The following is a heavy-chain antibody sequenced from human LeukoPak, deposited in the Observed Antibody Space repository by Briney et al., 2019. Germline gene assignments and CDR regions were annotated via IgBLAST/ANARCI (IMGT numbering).Heavy chain of an antibody. D-gene: IGHD6-19*01. CDR3: ARDRSDRLAVAGTSAFDY. V-gene: IGHV3-21*01. J-gene: IGHJ4*02. Sequence: GGSLSLSCAASGFTFSSYSMNWVRQAPGKGLEWVSSISSGSSYIYYADSVKGRFTISRDNAKNSLYLQMNSLRAEDTAVYYCARDRSDRLAVAGTSAFDYWGQGTLVTVSS. CDR2: ISSGSSYI. CDR1: GFTFSSYS.